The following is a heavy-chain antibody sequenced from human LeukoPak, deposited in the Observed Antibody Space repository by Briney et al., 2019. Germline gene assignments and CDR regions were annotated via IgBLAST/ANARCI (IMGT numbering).Heavy chain of an antibody. Sequence: GASVKVSCKASGYTFTTYYMHWVRQAPGQGLEWMGIINPSGGSTGYAQKFQGRVTLTRDTSTSTVYMELSSLRSEDTAVYYCAAGDLVYDYWGQGTLVTVSS. CDR1: GYTFTTYY. V-gene: IGHV1-46*01. J-gene: IGHJ4*02. D-gene: IGHD4-17*01. CDR3: AAGDLVYDY. CDR2: INPSGGST.